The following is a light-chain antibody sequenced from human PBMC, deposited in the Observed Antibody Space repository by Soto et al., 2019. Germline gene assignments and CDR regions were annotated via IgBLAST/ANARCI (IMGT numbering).Light chain of an antibody. CDR2: GAS. J-gene: IGKJ5*01. CDR3: QQHGSSPPIT. V-gene: IGKV3-20*01. CDR1: ERVSSTY. Sequence: EIVLTQSPGTRSLSPGERATLSCRASERVSSTYLAWYQQKPGQAPRLLLYGASTRATGTPDRFSGSGSGTDFTLTISSLEPEDFAVYYCQQHGSSPPITFGQGTRLEIK.